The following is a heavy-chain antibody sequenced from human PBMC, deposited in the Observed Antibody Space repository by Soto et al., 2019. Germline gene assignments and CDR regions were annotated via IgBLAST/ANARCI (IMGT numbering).Heavy chain of an antibody. CDR2: IIPILDIA. CDR3: ARSGWCGEEHGMDV. Sequence: QVQLVQSGAEVKKPGSSVKVSCKASGGTFSSYTINWVRQAPGQGLEWMGRIIPILDIAKYSQKFQGRVTITEDKTTSTGYMELSSRRSEETVVYYCARSGWCGEEHGMDVWGQGTRVTVSS. J-gene: IGHJ6*02. CDR1: GGTFSSYT. D-gene: IGHD3-10*01. V-gene: IGHV1-69*02.